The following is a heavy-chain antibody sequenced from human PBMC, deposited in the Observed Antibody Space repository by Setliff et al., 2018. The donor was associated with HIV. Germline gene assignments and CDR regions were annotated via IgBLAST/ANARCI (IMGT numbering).Heavy chain of an antibody. CDR3: AKVLLFGVDVFDI. V-gene: IGHV3-23*01. J-gene: IGHJ3*02. D-gene: IGHD3-10*02. CDR1: GFTFDDYT. CDR2: ISGTGADT. Sequence: PGGSLRLSCAASGFTFDDYTMHWVRQAPGKGLEWVSSISGTGADTYYADSVKGRFTISKDNSKNTLYLQMTSLRDEDTAVYYCAKVLLFGVDVFDIWGQGTMVTVSS.